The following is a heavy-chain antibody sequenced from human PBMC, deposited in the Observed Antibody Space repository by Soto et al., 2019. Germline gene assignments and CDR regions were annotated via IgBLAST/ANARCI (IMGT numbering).Heavy chain of an antibody. CDR1: GFTYSSYE. CDR2: ISSSGSTI. CDR3: ARDSNIPSEYSSSYYYYYGMDV. D-gene: IGHD6-6*01. V-gene: IGHV3-48*03. J-gene: IGHJ6*02. Sequence: GGSLRLSCAASGFTYSSYEMNWVRQAPGKGLEWVSYISSSGSTIYYADSVKGRFTISRDNAKNSLYLQMNSLRAEDPAVYSCARDSNIPSEYSSSYYYYYGMDVWGQGTTVTVSS.